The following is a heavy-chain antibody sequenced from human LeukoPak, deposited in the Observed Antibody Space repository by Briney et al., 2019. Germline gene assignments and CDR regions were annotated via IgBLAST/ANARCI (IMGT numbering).Heavy chain of an antibody. D-gene: IGHD3/OR15-3a*01. CDR1: GGSFSGYY. CDR2: INHSGST. J-gene: IGHJ4*02. V-gene: IGHV4-34*01. Sequence: PSETLSLTCAVYGGSFSGYYWSWIRQPPGKGLEWIGEINHSGSTNYNPSLKSRVTISVDTSKNQFSLKLSSVTAADTAVYYCARPKTHDIIIYSTFDYWGQGTLVTVSS. CDR3: ARPKTHDIIIYSTFDY.